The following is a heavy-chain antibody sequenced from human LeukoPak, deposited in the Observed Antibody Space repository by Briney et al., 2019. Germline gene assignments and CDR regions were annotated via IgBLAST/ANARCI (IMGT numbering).Heavy chain of an antibody. CDR2: LDPENNKT. Sequence: ASVKISCKASGYTFTDYYIHWVQQAPGIGLEWMGRLDPENNKTIIAEKFQGRVTMTADTSTDTAYLELSSLRFEDTALYYCATLGLREFGTGAFDIWGQGTVVTVSS. D-gene: IGHD5/OR15-5a*01. CDR3: ATLGLREFGTGAFDI. CDR1: GYTFTDYY. V-gene: IGHV1-69-2*01. J-gene: IGHJ3*02.